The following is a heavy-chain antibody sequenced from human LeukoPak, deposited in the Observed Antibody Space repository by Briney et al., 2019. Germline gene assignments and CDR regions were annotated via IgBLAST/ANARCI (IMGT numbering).Heavy chain of an antibody. CDR1: GFTFSSYG. D-gene: IGHD2-15*01. CDR3: AGGGSCYGGTY. CDR2: ISYDGSNK. V-gene: IGHV3-30*03. J-gene: IGHJ4*02. Sequence: GGSLRLSCAASGFTFSSYGMHWVRQAPGKGLEWVAVISYDGSNKYYADSVKGRFTISRDNSKNTLYLQMNSLRAEDTAVYYCAGGGSCYGGTYWGQGTLVTVSS.